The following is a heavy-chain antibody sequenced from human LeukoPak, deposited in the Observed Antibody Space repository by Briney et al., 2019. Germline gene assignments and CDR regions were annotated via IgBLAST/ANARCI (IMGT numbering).Heavy chain of an antibody. Sequence: ASVKVSCKASGYTFTGYYMHWVRQAPGQGLEWMGWINPNSGGTNYAQKSQGRVTMTRDTSISTAYMELSRLRSDDTAVYYCARAYSSGWYQFDYWGQGTLVTVSS. CDR2: INPNSGGT. CDR3: ARAYSSGWYQFDY. D-gene: IGHD6-19*01. V-gene: IGHV1-2*02. CDR1: GYTFTGYY. J-gene: IGHJ4*02.